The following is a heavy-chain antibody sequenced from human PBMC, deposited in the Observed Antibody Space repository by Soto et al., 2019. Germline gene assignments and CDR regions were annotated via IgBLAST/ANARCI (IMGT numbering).Heavy chain of an antibody. J-gene: IGHJ3*02. D-gene: IGHD3-22*01. CDR3: ARAPMLVPDAFDI. V-gene: IGHV3-74*01. Sequence: PLGSLRLSSASSRFTCSIDLMHDVLQATGKVMVSVSRSNRDGSSTSYAHSVKGRFTISRDNAKNTLYLQINSLGAEDMAVYYCARAPMLVPDAFDIWGQGTMLTVS. CDR1: RFTCSIDL. CDR2: SNRDGSST.